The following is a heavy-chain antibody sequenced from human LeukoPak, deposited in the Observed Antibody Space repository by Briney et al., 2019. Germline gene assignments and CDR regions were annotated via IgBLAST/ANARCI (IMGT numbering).Heavy chain of an antibody. D-gene: IGHD5-12*01. CDR2: IKQDGSEK. CDR1: EFTFSTYW. V-gene: IGHV3-7*03. J-gene: IGHJ4*02. CDR3: AKDRLSGYSGGVIDY. Sequence: GGSLRLSCAASEFTFSTYWMSWVRQAPGKGLEWVANIKQDGSEKYYVDSVKGRFTISRDNAKNSLYLQMNSLRAEDMGLYYCAKDRLSGYSGGVIDYWGQGTLVTVSS.